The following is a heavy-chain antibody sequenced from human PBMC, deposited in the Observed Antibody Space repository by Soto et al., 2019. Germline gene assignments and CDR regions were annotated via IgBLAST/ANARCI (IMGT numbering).Heavy chain of an antibody. D-gene: IGHD3-22*01. CDR1: GYTFTIYP. CDR2: INAGNGDT. J-gene: IGHJ4*02. CDR3: ARDWTHYDSSGPGDY. V-gene: IGHV1-3*01. Sequence: ASVKVSCKASGYTFTIYPMHWVRQAPGQGLEWIGWINAGNGDTKYSQKFQGRVTITRDTSASTAYMELSSLRSEDTAVYYCARDWTHYDSSGPGDYWGQGTLVTVSS.